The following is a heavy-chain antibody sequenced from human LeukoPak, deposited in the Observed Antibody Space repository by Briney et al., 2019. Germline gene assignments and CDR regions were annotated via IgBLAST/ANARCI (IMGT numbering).Heavy chain of an antibody. D-gene: IGHD1-26*01. CDR2: IYYSGST. CDR3: AREVPWVWNFDL. V-gene: IGHV4-30-4*01. Sequence: SETLSLTCTVSGGSISSGDYYWSWIRQPPGTGLEWIGYIYYSGSTYYNPSLKSRVTISVDTSKNQFSPKLNSVTAADTAVYYCAREVPWVWNFDLWGRGTLVTVSS. J-gene: IGHJ2*01. CDR1: GGSISSGDYY.